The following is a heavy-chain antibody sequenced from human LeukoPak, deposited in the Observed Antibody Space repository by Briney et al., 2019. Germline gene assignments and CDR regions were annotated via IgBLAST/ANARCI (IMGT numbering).Heavy chain of an antibody. D-gene: IGHD1-26*01. CDR2: IRSDGSST. J-gene: IGHJ4*02. Sequence: PGGSLRLSCAASGFTFSSYWMLWVRQAPGKGLVWVSRIRSDGSSTTYADSVKGRFTISRDNTKNTLYLQMNSLRAEDTAVYYCAREINIVGVTDDYFDYWGQGTLATVSS. CDR1: GFTFSSYW. V-gene: IGHV3-74*01. CDR3: AREINIVGVTDDYFDY.